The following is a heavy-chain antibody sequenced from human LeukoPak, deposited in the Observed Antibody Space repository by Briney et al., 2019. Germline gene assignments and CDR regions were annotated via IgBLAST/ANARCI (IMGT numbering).Heavy chain of an antibody. CDR1: VFTFSSYG. V-gene: IGHV3-33*01. CDR3: ARDFYVGSGSYYIGY. Sequence: PGGSLRLSCAACVFTFSSYGMHWVRQAPGKGPEWVAVIWYDGSNKYYADSVKGRFTISRDNSKNTLYLQMNSLRAEDTAVYYCARDFYVGSGSYYIGYWGQGTLVTVSS. D-gene: IGHD3-10*01. CDR2: IWYDGSNK. J-gene: IGHJ4*02.